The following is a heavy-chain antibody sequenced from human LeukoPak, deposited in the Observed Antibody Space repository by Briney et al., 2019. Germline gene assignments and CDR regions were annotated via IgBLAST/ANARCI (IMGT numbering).Heavy chain of an antibody. Sequence: ASVKVYCKASGYTFTSYGISWVRQAPGQGLEWMGWISAYNGNTNYAQKLQGRVTMTTDTSTSTAYMELRSLRSDDTAVYYCARDGDSSGWYDETSYWGQGTLVTVSS. CDR1: GYTFTSYG. J-gene: IGHJ4*02. CDR2: ISAYNGNT. D-gene: IGHD6-19*01. CDR3: ARDGDSSGWYDETSY. V-gene: IGHV1-18*01.